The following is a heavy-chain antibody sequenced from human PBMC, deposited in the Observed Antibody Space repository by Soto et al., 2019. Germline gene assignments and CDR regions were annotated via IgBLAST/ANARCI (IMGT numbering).Heavy chain of an antibody. Sequence: GWSLRLSCAASGFTFSSYGMHWVRQAPGKGLEWVAVMSYDGSNKYYADSVKGRFTISRDNSKNTLYLQMNSLRAEDTAVYYCANSLVTYFDYWGQGTLVTVSS. D-gene: IGHD6-13*01. V-gene: IGHV3-30*18. CDR2: MSYDGSNK. CDR3: ANSLVTYFDY. CDR1: GFTFSSYG. J-gene: IGHJ4*02.